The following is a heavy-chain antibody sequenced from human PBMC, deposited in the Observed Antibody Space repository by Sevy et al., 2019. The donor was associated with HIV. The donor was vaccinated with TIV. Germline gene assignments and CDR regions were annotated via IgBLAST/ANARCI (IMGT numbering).Heavy chain of an antibody. CDR3: AIDRTPAPDSSGYRKGFDY. Sequence: GGSLRLSCAASGFTFSSYGMHWVRQAPGKGLEWVAFIRYDGSNKYYADSVKGRFTISRDNSKNKLYLQMNSLRTEDTAVYDCAIDRTPAPDSSGYRKGFDYWGQGTLVTVSS. CDR1: GFTFSSYG. CDR2: IRYDGSNK. J-gene: IGHJ4*02. V-gene: IGHV3-30*02. D-gene: IGHD3-22*01.